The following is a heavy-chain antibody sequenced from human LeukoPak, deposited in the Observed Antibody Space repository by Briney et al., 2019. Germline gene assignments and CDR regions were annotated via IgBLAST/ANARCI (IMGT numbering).Heavy chain of an antibody. V-gene: IGHV5-51*01. D-gene: IGHD3-10*01. CDR2: MYPGDSDA. CDR3: ARVYGSGSYYSHFEY. Sequence: GESLKISCKGFGYSFTTYWIGWVRQMPGKGLEWMGIMYPGDSDARYSPSFQGQVTISADKSISTAYLQWRSLKASDTAMYYCARVYGSGSYYSHFEYWGQGTLVTVSS. J-gene: IGHJ4*02. CDR1: GYSFTTYW.